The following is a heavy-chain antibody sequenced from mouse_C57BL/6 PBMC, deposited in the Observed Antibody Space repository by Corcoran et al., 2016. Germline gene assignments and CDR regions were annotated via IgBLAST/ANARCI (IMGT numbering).Heavy chain of an antibody. J-gene: IGHJ4*01. CDR1: GYTFTDYY. CDR3: ARRGYAMDY. CDR2: INPNNGGT. Sequence: EVQLQQSGPELVKPGASVKISCKASGYTFTDYYMNWVKQSHAKSLEWIGDINPNNGGTSYNQKFKGKATLTVDKSSSTAYMELRSLTSEDSAVYYCARRGYAMDYWGQGTSVTVSS. V-gene: IGHV1-26*01.